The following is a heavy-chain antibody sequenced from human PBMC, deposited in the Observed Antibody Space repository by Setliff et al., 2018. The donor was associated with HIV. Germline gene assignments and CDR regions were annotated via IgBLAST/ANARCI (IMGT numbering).Heavy chain of an antibody. V-gene: IGHV4-39*07. J-gene: IGHJ4*02. D-gene: IGHD3-16*02. CDR2: IAYSGTT. Sequence: SETLSLTCTVSGGSISSVYYYWGWIRQPPGKGLEWIGSIAYSGTTYYNPSLKSRVTISVDTSKNQFSLKLSAVTAADAAVYYCARGLRLGELSLAYWGQGTLVTVSS. CDR3: ARGLRLGELSLAY. CDR1: GGSISSVYYY.